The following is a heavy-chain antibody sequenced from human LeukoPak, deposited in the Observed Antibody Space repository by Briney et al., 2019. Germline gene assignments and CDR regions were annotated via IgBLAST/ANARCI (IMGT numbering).Heavy chain of an antibody. CDR3: ASLGYCSSTSCYE. J-gene: IGHJ4*02. CDR2: IYYSGST. V-gene: IGHV4-39*01. Sequence: SETLSLTCTVSGGSISSSSYYWGWIRQPPGKGLEWIGSIYYSGSTYYNPSLKSRATISVDTSKNQFSLKLSSVTAADTAVYYCASLGYCSSTSCYEWGQGTLVTVSS. CDR1: GGSISSSSYY. D-gene: IGHD2-2*01.